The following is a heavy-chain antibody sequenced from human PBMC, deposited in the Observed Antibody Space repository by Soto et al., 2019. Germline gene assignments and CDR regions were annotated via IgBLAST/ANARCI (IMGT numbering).Heavy chain of an antibody. CDR3: AREARDSGDYVGFDY. D-gene: IGHD4-17*01. CDR2: ISSSSSYT. V-gene: IGHV3-11*06. CDR1: GFTFSDYY. J-gene: IGHJ4*02. Sequence: QVQLVESGGGLGKPGGSLRLSCAASGFTFSDYYMSWIRQAPGKGLEWVSYISSSSSYTNYADSVKGRFTISRDNAKNALYLQMNSLRAEDTAVYYCAREARDSGDYVGFDYWGQGTLVTVSS.